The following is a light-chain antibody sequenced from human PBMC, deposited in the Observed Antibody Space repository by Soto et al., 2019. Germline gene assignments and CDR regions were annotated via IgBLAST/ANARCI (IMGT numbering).Light chain of an antibody. Sequence: EIVLTPSPNTLSLSPVERATLSCRASQSVSSDYLVWYQQKPGQAPRLLIYGASCRATGIPDRFSGSGSGTDFTLTISRLEPEDVAVYYCQQYGSSPPITFGQGTRLEIK. CDR1: QSVSSDY. J-gene: IGKJ5*01. CDR2: GAS. CDR3: QQYGSSPPIT. V-gene: IGKV3-20*01.